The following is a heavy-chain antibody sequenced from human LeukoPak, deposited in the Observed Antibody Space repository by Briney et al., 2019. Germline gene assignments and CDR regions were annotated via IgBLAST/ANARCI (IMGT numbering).Heavy chain of an antibody. Sequence: GASVKVSCKASGGTFSSYAISWVRQAPGQGHEWMGGIIPIFGTANYAQKFQGRVTITADKSTSTAYMELSSLRSEDTAVYYCARAIFQPAAIYYFDYWGQGTLVTVSS. CDR3: ARAIFQPAAIYYFDY. V-gene: IGHV1-69*06. J-gene: IGHJ4*02. CDR1: GGTFSSYA. CDR2: IIPIFGTA. D-gene: IGHD3-9*01.